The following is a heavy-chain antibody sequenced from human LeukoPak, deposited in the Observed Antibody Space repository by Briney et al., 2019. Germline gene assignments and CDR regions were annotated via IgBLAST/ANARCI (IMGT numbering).Heavy chain of an antibody. Sequence: GAPLHISSPSSGSIFSTNWTSWVRPLPGKGLEWMGIIFPANSDTRSSPSFQGHVTISADKSISTAYLQWSSLKASDTAMYYGARHPGDYWGQGTLVTVSS. J-gene: IGHJ4*02. CDR3: ARHPGDY. V-gene: IGHV5-51*01. CDR2: IFPANSDT. CDR1: GSIFSTNW.